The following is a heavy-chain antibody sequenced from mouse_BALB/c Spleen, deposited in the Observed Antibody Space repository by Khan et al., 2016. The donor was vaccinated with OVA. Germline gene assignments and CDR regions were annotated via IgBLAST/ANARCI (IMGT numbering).Heavy chain of an antibody. CDR1: GYTFTNYG. CDR3: ARNGNYWYVDV. Sequence: QIQLVQSGPELKKPGETVKISCKASGYTFTNYGMNWVKQAPGKGLKWMGWINTYTGEPTYADDFKGRFAFSFETSASTAYLQINNLNNEDTATSFCARNGNYWYVDVWGAGTTVTVSS. V-gene: IGHV9-3-1*01. CDR2: INTYTGEP. J-gene: IGHJ1*01. D-gene: IGHD2-1*01.